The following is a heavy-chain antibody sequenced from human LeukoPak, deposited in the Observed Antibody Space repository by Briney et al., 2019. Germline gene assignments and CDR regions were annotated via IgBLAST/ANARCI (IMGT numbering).Heavy chain of an antibody. CDR3: AKEGYCSSTSCYEYYYYYYYMYV. CDR1: GYTFTCCY. Sequence: ASVKVTCKASGYTFTCCYMHRVRQPPAPGLERVGWININSGGRNYAQKFQGRVTMTRYTSISTAYMELSRLRSDDTAVYYCAKEGYCSSTSCYEYYYYYYYMYVWGEGGTVTVSS. CDR2: ININSGGR. V-gene: IGHV1-2*02. D-gene: IGHD2-2*01. J-gene: IGHJ6*03.